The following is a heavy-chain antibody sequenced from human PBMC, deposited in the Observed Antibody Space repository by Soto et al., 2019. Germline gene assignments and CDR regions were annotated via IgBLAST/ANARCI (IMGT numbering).Heavy chain of an antibody. CDR2: ISHTGST. D-gene: IGHD3-10*01. Sequence: PSETLSLTCAVSGGSITSGNSYSWSWVRQPPGKGLEWIGSISHTGSTSYNPSLKSRLTMSVDKSKNQFSLRLSSVTAADMAVYYCARAVAPYFGTWFDPWGQGILVTVSS. J-gene: IGHJ5*02. CDR1: GGSITSGNSYS. CDR3: ARAVAPYFGTWFDP. V-gene: IGHV4-30-2*01.